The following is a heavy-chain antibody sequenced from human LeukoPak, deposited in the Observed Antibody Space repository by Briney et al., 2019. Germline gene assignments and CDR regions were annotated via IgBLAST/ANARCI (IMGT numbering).Heavy chain of an antibody. D-gene: IGHD3-10*01. CDR2: IYYSGST. V-gene: IGHV4-59*01. J-gene: IGHJ6*02. CDR1: GGSISSYY. CDR3: ARVETFPYYGYYYYYGMDV. Sequence: PSETLSLTCTVSGGSISSYYWSWIRQPPGKGLEWIGYIYYSGSTNYNPSLKSRVTISVDTSKNQFSLKLSSVTAADTAVYYCARVETFPYYGYYYYYGMDVWGQGTTATVSS.